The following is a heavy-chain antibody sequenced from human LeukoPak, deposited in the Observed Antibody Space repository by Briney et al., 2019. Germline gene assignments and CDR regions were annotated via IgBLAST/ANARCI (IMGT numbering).Heavy chain of an antibody. D-gene: IGHD3-9*01. Sequence: GGSLRLSCAASGFTFSSYRMKWVGQAPGKGLEWVSSISSSSSYIYYEDSVKGRFTISTDNATTSLYLQINSLRAEDADVYYCARKSEIYFELVSIFPDYFDWWGQGTLVIVSS. CDR2: ISSSSSYI. J-gene: IGHJ4*02. CDR3: ARKSEIYFELVSIFPDYFDW. CDR1: GFTFSSYR. V-gene: IGHV3-21*01.